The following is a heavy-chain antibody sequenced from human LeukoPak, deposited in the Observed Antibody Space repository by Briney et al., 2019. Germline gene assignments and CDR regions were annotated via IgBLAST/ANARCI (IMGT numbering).Heavy chain of an antibody. CDR1: GFTLSSYS. Sequence: GGSLRLSCAASGFTLSSYSMNWVRQAPGKGLVWVSRINSDGSSTSYADSVKGRFTISRDNAKNTLYLQMNSLRAEDTAVYYCARVGEWFYYYYYYMDVWGKGTTVTVSS. V-gene: IGHV3-74*01. J-gene: IGHJ6*03. D-gene: IGHD3-3*01. CDR2: INSDGSST. CDR3: ARVGEWFYYYYYYMDV.